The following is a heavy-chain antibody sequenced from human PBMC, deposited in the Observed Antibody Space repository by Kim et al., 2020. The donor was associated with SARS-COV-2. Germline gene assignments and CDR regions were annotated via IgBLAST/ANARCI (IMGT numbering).Heavy chain of an antibody. CDR1: GFTFSSYG. CDR2: IWYDGSNK. V-gene: IGHV3-33*01. D-gene: IGHD3-9*01. CDR3: ASETSYGILTGSPYYGMDV. J-gene: IGHJ6*02. Sequence: GGSLRLSCAASGFTFSSYGMHWVRQAPGKGLEWVAVIWYDGSNKYYADSVKGRFTISRDNSKNTLYLQMNSLRAEDTAVYYCASETSYGILTGSPYYGMDVWGQGTTVTVSS.